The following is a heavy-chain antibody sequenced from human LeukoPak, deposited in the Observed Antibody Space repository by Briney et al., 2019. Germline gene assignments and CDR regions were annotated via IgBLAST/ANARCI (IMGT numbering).Heavy chain of an antibody. CDR1: GFTFGTYS. CDR2: INHNGNVN. Sequence: GGSLRLSCAASGFTFGTYSMNWARQAPGKGLEWVASINHNGNVNYYVDSVKGRFTISRDNAKNSLYLQMSNLRAEDTAVYFCARGGGLDVWGQGATVTVSS. CDR3: ARGGGLDV. D-gene: IGHD3-16*01. V-gene: IGHV3-7*03. J-gene: IGHJ6*02.